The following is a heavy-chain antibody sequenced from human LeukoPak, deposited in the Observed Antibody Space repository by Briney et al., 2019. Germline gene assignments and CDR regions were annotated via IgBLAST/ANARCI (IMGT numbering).Heavy chain of an antibody. CDR2: IYSSGTT. V-gene: IGHV4-59*01. CDR3: ARSGSHLWFGELSLSY. J-gene: IGHJ4*02. CDR1: GGSIRSYY. Sequence: SETLSLTCAVYGGSIRSYYWSWVRQPPGKGLEWIGYIYSSGTTNYNPSLKSRVTISIDTSKNQFSLKLSSVTAADTAVYYCARSGSHLWFGELSLSYWGQGTLVTVSS. D-gene: IGHD3-10*01.